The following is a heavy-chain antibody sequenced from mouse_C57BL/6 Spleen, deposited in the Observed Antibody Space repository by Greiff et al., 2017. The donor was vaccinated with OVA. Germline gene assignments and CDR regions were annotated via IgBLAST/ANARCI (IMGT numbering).Heavy chain of an antibody. CDR3: ARGNPYYAMDY. CDR1: GFTFSDYG. V-gene: IGHV5-17*01. Sequence: DVQLVESGGGLVKPGGSLKLSCAASGFTFSDYGMNWVRQAPEKGLEWVAYISSGSSTIYYADTVKGRFTISRDNAKNPLFLTMTSLRSEDTAMYYCARGNPYYAMDYWGQGTSVTVSS. CDR2: ISSGSSTI. J-gene: IGHJ4*01. D-gene: IGHD2-1*01.